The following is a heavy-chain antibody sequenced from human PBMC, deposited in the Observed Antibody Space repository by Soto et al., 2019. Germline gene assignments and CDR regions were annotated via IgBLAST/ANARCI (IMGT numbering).Heavy chain of an antibody. CDR3: ASDLVGASDSYGLDV. CDR1: GFTFSNYG. D-gene: IGHD1-26*01. J-gene: IGHJ6*02. Sequence: SLKISCAASGFTFSNYGMHWVRQAPGKGLEWVAIIWHDGNNKYYADSVRGRFIISRDNSKNRLYLQMNSLRAEDTAVYYCASDLVGASDSYGLDVWGQGTPVTVSS. V-gene: IGHV3-33*01. CDR2: IWHDGNNK.